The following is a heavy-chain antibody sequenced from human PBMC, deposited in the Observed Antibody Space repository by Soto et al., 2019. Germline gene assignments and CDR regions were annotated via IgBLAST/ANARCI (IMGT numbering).Heavy chain of an antibody. Sequence: QVQMQESGPGLVKPSQTLSLTCTVSGGSISSGDYYWSWIRQPPGKGLEWIGYIYDSGSTYYNSSLKSRVNITLDTSKNQFSLKLTSVTAADTAVYYCARDNGDGPWGQGTLVTVSS. J-gene: IGHJ5*02. D-gene: IGHD4-17*01. V-gene: IGHV4-30-4*01. CDR1: GGSISSGDYY. CDR2: IYDSGST. CDR3: ARDNGDGP.